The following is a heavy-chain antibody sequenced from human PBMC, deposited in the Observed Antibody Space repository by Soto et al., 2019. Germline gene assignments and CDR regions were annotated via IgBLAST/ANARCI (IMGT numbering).Heavy chain of an antibody. CDR2: IYYSGST. J-gene: IGHJ4*02. CDR3: ARGYYDSNDYYFRGLDH. Sequence: QVQLQESGPGLVKPSETLSLTCTVSGGSVSSGSYYWNWIRQPPGKGLEWMGYIYYSGSTNYNPSLKSRGTISVDTSKDQFSLKLRSVTAADTAVYYCARGYYDSNDYYFRGLDHWGQGTLVTVSS. V-gene: IGHV4-61*01. D-gene: IGHD3-22*01. CDR1: GGSVSSGSYY.